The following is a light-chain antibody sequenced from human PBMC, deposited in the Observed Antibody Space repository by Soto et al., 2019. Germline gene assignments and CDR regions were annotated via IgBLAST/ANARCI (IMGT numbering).Light chain of an antibody. CDR3: QQYSTYSWT. CDR1: QGISSW. J-gene: IGKJ1*01. Sequence: DIQMTQSPSSVSATVGDRVTITCRASQGISSWLAWYQQKPGKAPTLLIYAASSLRRGVPSRFSASGSGTEFTLTIDSLQPDDFATYYCQQYSTYSWTFGQGTKVDIK. V-gene: IGKV1-12*01. CDR2: AAS.